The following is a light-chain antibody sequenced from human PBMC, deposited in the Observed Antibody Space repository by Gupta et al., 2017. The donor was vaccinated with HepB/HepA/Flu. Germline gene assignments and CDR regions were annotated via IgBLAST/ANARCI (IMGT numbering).Light chain of an antibody. CDR1: QSISIY. CDR3: QQGDSFPLT. V-gene: IGKV1-39*01. CDR2: GAS. J-gene: IGKJ4*01. Sequence: IQMAQSPSSLSASVGDRVTITCRASQSISIYLNWYQQKPGKVPKLLIYGASTLQSGVPSRFTGSGSGTDFTLTISSRQHGDFGTYYCQQGDSFPLTFGGGTKVEIK.